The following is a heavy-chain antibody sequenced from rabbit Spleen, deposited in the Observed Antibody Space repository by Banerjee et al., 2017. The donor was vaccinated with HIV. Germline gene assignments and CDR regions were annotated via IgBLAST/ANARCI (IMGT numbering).Heavy chain of an antibody. CDR1: GVSFSSNYY. D-gene: IGHD1-1*01. CDR3: ARDTSSSFSSYGMDL. J-gene: IGHJ6*01. V-gene: IGHV1S40*01. CDR2: IYFHSAIT. Sequence: QSLEESGGDLVKPGASLTLTCTASGVSFSSNYYMCWVRQAPGKGLELIACIYFHSAITSYASWAKGRFTISRSTSLNTVTLQLNSLTVVDTATYFCARDTSSSFSSYGMDLWGPGTLVTVS.